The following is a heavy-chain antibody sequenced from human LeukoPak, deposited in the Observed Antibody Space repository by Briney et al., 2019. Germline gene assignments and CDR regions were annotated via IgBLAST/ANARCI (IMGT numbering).Heavy chain of an antibody. CDR2: TYRGGKT. CDR3: ARGGGSTYCGGDCYKSGLVY. Sequence: PGGSLRLSCVVSGFTVSDKYMSWVRQAPGKGLEWISLTYRGGKTSYADSVKGRFTISSDNSRNTLYLDMNSLRAEDTAVYYCARGGGSTYCGGDCYKSGLVYWGQGTLVTVSS. D-gene: IGHD2-21*02. CDR1: GFTVSDKY. V-gene: IGHV3-53*01. J-gene: IGHJ4*02.